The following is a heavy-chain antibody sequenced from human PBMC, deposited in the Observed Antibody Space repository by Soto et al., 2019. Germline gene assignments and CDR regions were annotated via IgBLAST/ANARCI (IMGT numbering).Heavy chain of an antibody. CDR1: GFTVSSYA. CDR3: ARDHYSDYYYFDY. Sequence: GGSLRLSCAASGFTVSSYAMSWVRQAPGKGLEWVSAISGSGGSTYYADSVKGRFTISRDNSKNTLYLQMNSLRAEDTAVYYCARDHYSDYYYFDYWGQGILVTVSS. J-gene: IGHJ4*02. D-gene: IGHD3-22*01. CDR2: ISGSGGST. V-gene: IGHV3-23*01.